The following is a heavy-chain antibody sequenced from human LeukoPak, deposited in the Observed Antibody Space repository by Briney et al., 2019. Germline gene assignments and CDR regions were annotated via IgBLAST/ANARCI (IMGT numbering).Heavy chain of an antibody. V-gene: IGHV4-38-2*02. CDR2: IYHSGST. CDR1: GYSISSGYY. CDR3: ARLAVAGYFVY. Sequence: SETLSLTCIVSGYSISSGYYWGWIRQPPRKGLEWIGGIYHSGSTSYNQSPNNRGTISVETTTNHFSLKLSSVPAADTAVYYCARLAVAGYFVYWGEGTLVTVS. J-gene: IGHJ4*02. D-gene: IGHD6-19*01.